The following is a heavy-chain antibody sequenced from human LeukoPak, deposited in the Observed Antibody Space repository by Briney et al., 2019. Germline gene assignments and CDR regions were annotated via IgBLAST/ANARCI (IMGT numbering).Heavy chain of an antibody. CDR2: ISAYNGNT. CDR3: ARVRSSGWHLV. V-gene: IGHV1-18*01. D-gene: IGHD6-19*01. CDR1: GYTFTSYA. Sequence: ASVKVSCKASGYTFTSYAMHWVRQAPGQRLEWMGWISAYNGNTNYAQKLQGRVTMTTDTSTSTAYMELRSLRSDDTAVYYCARVRSSGWHLVWGQGTLVTVSS. J-gene: IGHJ4*02.